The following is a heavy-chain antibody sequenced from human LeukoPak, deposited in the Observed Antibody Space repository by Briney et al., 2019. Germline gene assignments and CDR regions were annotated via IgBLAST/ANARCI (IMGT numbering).Heavy chain of an antibody. CDR3: ARGRVGATDYFDY. J-gene: IGHJ4*02. CDR1: GFTFSSYA. CDR2: ISYDGSNK. V-gene: IGHV3-30-3*01. D-gene: IGHD1-26*01. Sequence: GGSLRLSCAASGFTFSSYAMHWVRQAPGKGLEWVAVISYDGSNKYYADSVKGRFTISRDNSKNTLYLQMNSLRAEDTAVYYWARGRVGATDYFDYWGQGTLVTVSS.